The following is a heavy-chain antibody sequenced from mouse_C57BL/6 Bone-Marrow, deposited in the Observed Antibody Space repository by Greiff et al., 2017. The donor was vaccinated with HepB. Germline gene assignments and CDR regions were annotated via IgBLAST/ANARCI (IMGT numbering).Heavy chain of an antibody. CDR1: GFSLTSYG. Sequence: QVQLKESGPGLVQPSQSLSITCTVSGFSLTSYGVNWVRQSPGKGLEWLGVIWSGGSTDYNAAFISRMSISKDNSKSQVFFKMNSLQADDTAIYYCARETGHYGSSYWYFDVWGTGTTVTVSS. D-gene: IGHD1-1*01. V-gene: IGHV2-2*01. CDR2: IWSGGST. J-gene: IGHJ1*03. CDR3: ARETGHYGSSYWYFDV.